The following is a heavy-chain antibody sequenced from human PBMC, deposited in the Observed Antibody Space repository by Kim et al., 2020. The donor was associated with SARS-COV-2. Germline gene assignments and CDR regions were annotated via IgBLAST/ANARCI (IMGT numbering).Heavy chain of an antibody. CDR3: ARVGRGLVVRGPIVN. V-gene: IGHV4-4*02. Sequence: PSLKSRVTISVDKSKNQFSLKLSSVTAADTAVYYCARVGRGLVVRGPIVNWGQGTLVTVSS. D-gene: IGHD3-10*01. J-gene: IGHJ4*02.